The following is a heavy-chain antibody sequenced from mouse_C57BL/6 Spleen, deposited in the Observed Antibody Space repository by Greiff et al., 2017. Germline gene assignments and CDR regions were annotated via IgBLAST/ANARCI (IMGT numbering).Heavy chain of an antibody. CDR1: GFSLTSYG. J-gene: IGHJ4*01. Sequence: QVQLKESGPGLVQPSQSLSITCTVSGFSLTSYGVHWVRQPPGKGLEWLGVIWSGGSTDYNAAFISRLSISKDNSKSQVFFKMNRLQADDTAIYYCAKKNYGDAMDYWGQGTSVTVSS. CDR2: IWSGGST. D-gene: IGHD1-1*02. V-gene: IGHV2-4*01. CDR3: AKKNYGDAMDY.